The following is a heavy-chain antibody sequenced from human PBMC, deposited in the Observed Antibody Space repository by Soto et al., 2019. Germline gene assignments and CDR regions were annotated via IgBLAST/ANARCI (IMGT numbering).Heavy chain of an antibody. CDR1: GFTFSSYA. D-gene: IGHD6-13*01. CDR2: ISYDGSNK. V-gene: IGHV3-30-3*01. Sequence: PGGSLRLSCAASGFTFSSYAMHWVRQAPGKGLEWVAVISYDGSNKYYADSVKGRFTISRDNSKNTLYLQMNSLRAEDTAVYYCARDIYFLYSSSWYYYYGMDVWGQGTTVTVSS. CDR3: ARDIYFLYSSSWYYYYGMDV. J-gene: IGHJ6*02.